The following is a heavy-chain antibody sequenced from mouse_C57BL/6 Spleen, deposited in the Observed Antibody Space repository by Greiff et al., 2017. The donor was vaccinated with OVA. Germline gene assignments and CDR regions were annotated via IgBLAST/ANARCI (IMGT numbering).Heavy chain of an antibody. CDR1: GYTFTDYY. Sequence: EVQLQQSGPELVKPGASVKISCKASGYTFTDYYMNWVKQSHGKSLEWIGDINPNNGGTSYNQKFKGKATLTVDKSSSTAYMELRSLTSEDSAVYYCASPFFTTVVEGYWGQGTTLTVSS. V-gene: IGHV1-26*01. CDR3: ASPFFTTVVEGY. CDR2: INPNNGGT. D-gene: IGHD1-1*01. J-gene: IGHJ2*01.